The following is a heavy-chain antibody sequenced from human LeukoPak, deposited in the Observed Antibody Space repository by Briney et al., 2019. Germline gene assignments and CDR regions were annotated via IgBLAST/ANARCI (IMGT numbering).Heavy chain of an antibody. CDR1: GGPVSGYY. J-gene: IGHJ4*02. Sequence: SETLSLTCTVSGGPVSGYYWSWIRQPPGKGLEWIGYIHYSGSTSYNPSLKSRVTISVDTSKDQLSLKLSSVSAADTAVYYCARGSIAAAGSDNIDYWGQGTLVTVSS. CDR2: IHYSGST. V-gene: IGHV4-59*02. D-gene: IGHD6-13*01. CDR3: ARGSIAAAGSDNIDY.